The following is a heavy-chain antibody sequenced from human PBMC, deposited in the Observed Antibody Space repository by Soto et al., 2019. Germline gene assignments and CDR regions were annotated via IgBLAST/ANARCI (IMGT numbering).Heavy chain of an antibody. D-gene: IGHD6-13*01. CDR2: ISGSGNST. V-gene: IGHV3-23*01. CDR1: GFTFSTYA. Sequence: EVQLLESGGGLAQPGGSLRLSCVDSGFTFSTYAMSWVRQAPGKGLEWVSAISGSGNSTYYADSVKGRLTISRDNSKNTLHLQMNSLRAEDTAVYYCAKDGGIAGAVEYFQHWGQGTLVTVSS. J-gene: IGHJ1*01. CDR3: AKDGGIAGAVEYFQH.